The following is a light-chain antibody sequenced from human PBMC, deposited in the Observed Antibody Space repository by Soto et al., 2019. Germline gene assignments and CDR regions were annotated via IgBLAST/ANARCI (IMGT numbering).Light chain of an antibody. Sequence: VVTQSPATLAVFPGETATLSCRASQSVSSDLAWYQQRPGQAPRLLIYGASTRPTGIPARFRGSGSGTEFRLTISSLQSEDFATYYCQTYNTWHPKMAFGRGTKVAIK. V-gene: IGKV3-15*01. CDR3: QTYNTWHPKMA. CDR1: QSVSSD. J-gene: IGKJ1*01. CDR2: GAS.